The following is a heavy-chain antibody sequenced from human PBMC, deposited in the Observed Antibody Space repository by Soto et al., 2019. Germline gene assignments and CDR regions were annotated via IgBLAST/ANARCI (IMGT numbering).Heavy chain of an antibody. Sequence: GSRRLSCAASGFTFSSYWMHWVRQAPGKGLVWVSRINSDGSSTSYADSVKGRFTISRDNAKNTLYLQMNSLRAEDTAVYYCARVGGKYQLLFAYWGQGTLVTVSS. CDR1: GFTFSSYW. CDR3: ARVGGKYQLLFAY. V-gene: IGHV3-74*01. D-gene: IGHD2-2*01. J-gene: IGHJ1*01. CDR2: INSDGSST.